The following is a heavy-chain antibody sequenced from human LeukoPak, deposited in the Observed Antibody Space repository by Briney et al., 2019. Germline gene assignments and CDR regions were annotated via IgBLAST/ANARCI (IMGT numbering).Heavy chain of an antibody. CDR2: IGRYGVTT. Sequence: GGSLRLSCAACGFTLSTYEMNWVRQAPGKGLEWVAYIGRYGVTTYYADSVKGRFTISGDNAKNSLNLQMNSLRAEDTAVYYCATLSDRNFYYSYGLDVWGQGTTVTVS. CDR1: GFTLSTYE. CDR3: ATLSDRNFYYSYGLDV. D-gene: IGHD1-14*01. V-gene: IGHV3-48*03. J-gene: IGHJ6*02.